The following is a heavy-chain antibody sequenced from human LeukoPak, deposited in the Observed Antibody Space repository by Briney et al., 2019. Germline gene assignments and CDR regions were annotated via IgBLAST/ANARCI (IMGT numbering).Heavy chain of an antibody. D-gene: IGHD3-10*01. CDR2: IFYDGSNK. CDR1: GFTFNRSG. J-gene: IGHJ4*02. V-gene: IGHV3-33*01. Sequence: GGSLRLSCAASGFTFNRSGMHWVRQAPGKGLEWVALIFYDGSNKYFADSVKGRFTISRGNSKSMLYLQMNSLRAEDTAVYYCAQTGDKYGSFEYWGQGTLVTVSS. CDR3: AQTGDKYGSFEY.